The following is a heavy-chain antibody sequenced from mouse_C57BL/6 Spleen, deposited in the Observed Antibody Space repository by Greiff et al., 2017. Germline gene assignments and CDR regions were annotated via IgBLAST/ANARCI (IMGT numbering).Heavy chain of an antibody. CDR3: ATLYGTWFAY. CDR1: GFTFSSYA. CDR2: ISDGGSYT. Sequence: EVKFVESGGGLVKPGGSLKLSCAASGFTFSSYAMSWVRQTPEKRLEWVATISDGGSYTYSPDNVKGRFTISRDNAKNNLYLQMSHLKSEDTAMYYCATLYGTWFAYWGQGTLVTVSA. V-gene: IGHV5-4*03. J-gene: IGHJ3*01. D-gene: IGHD3-3*01.